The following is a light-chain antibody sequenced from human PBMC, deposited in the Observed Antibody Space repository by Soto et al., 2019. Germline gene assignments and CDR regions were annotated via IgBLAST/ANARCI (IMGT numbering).Light chain of an antibody. V-gene: IGKV1-5*01. CDR2: DAS. Sequence: DIQMTQSPATLSASVGDRVAITCRASQNIGSRLAWYQQKPDEAPKLLIYDASSLESGVPLRFGGSGSGTDLSLIISSLQPDDFATYYRQQCNTPVAFGGGKKVEIK. CDR3: QQCNTPVA. J-gene: IGKJ4*01. CDR1: QNIGSR.